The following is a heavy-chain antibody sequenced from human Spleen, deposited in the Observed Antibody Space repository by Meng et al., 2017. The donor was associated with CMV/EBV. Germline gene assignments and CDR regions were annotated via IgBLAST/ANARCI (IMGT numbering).Heavy chain of an antibody. J-gene: IGHJ4*02. Sequence: QVQLQESGPGLVKPSGTLSLTCAVSGGSISSSNLWTWVRQVTGKELEWIGEIYHSGSTNYNPSLKSRVTISVDKFKNQFSLKLGSVTAADTAVYYCARIERRRILKYCGSDCSTTDYWGQGTLVTVSS. D-gene: IGHD2-21*02. CDR1: GGSISSSNL. V-gene: IGHV4-4*02. CDR3: ARIERRRILKYCGSDCSTTDY. CDR2: IYHSGST.